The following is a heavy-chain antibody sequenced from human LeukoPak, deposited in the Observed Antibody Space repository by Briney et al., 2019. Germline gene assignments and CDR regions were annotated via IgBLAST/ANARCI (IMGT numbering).Heavy chain of an antibody. V-gene: IGHV3-23*01. CDR1: GFTLSIYA. Sequence: GGSLRLSCAASGFTLSIYAMGWVRQAPGKGLEWVSAISGNGGTTYYADSVKGRFTVSRDNSMNTLYLQMNSLRAEDTAVYYCARGQGGVMITLGGVIVFDYWGQGTLVTVSS. D-gene: IGHD3-16*02. J-gene: IGHJ4*02. CDR3: ARGQGGVMITLGGVIVFDY. CDR2: ISGNGGTT.